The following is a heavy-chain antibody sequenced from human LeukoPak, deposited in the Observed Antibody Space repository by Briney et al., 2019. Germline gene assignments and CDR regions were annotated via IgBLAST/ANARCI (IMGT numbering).Heavy chain of an antibody. D-gene: IGHD5-12*01. V-gene: IGHV3-23*01. CDR1: GFTFSSYA. Sequence: KPGGSLRLSCAASGFTFSSYAMSWVRQAPGKGLEWVSAISGSDYSTYYADSVKGRFTISRDNSKNTLYLQMNSLRAEDTAVYYCAKEAGYSGYDYPDYRGQGTLVTVSS. J-gene: IGHJ4*02. CDR3: AKEAGYSGYDYPDY. CDR2: ISGSDYST.